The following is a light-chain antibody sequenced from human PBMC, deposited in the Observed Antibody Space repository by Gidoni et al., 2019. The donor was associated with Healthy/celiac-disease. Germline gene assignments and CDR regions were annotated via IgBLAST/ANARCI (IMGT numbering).Light chain of an antibody. J-gene: IGLJ2*01. CDR2: RNN. V-gene: IGLV1-47*01. CDR1: SSNIGSNY. CDR3: AAWDDSLSAVV. Sequence: QSVLTQPPSASRTPGQGVTISCSGSSSNIGSNYVYWYQQLPGTAPKLLIYRNNQRPSGVPDRFSGSKSGTSASLAISGLRSEDEADYYCAAWDDSLSAVVFGGGTKLTVL.